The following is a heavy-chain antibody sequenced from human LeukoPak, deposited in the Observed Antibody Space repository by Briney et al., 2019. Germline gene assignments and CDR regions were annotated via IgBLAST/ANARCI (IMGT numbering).Heavy chain of an antibody. D-gene: IGHD4-23*01. CDR1: GYTFTSYY. J-gene: IGHJ2*01. CDR3: AREPDYGGNFIAFDL. CDR2: INPSGGST. Sequence: ASVKVSCKASGYTFTSYYMHWVRQAPGQGREWMGIINPSGGSTSYAQKFQGRLTMNRHTSTSTVYIELSSLRYDDTAVYYCAREPDYGGNFIAFDLWGRGTLVTVSS. V-gene: IGHV1-46*03.